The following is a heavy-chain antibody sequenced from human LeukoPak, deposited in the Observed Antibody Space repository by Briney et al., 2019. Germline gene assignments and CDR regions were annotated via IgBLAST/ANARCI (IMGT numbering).Heavy chain of an antibody. J-gene: IGHJ4*02. CDR3: ARTYYYGSGSYSRPYYFDY. D-gene: IGHD3-10*01. V-gene: IGHV3-20*04. CDR1: GFTFSSYG. Sequence: GRSLRLSCAASGFTFSSYGMHWVRQAPGKGLEWVSGIHWNGGSTGYADSVKGRFTISRDNAKNSLYLQMNSLRAEDTALYYCARTYYYGSGSYSRPYYFDYWGQGTLVTVSS. CDR2: IHWNGGST.